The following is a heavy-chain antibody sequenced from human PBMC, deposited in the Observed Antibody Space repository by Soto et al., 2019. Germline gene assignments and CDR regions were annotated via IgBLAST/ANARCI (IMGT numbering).Heavy chain of an antibody. J-gene: IGHJ4*02. Sequence: QVQLVQSGAEVREPGASVKVSCKASGYSFTSLDINCVRQTAGQGLGWMGWMQPSTGRPGDAQKFQGRVTMTRDTSINTAYMELTTLTSDDTAFYYCARGVSAGVDYWGQGTLVTVSS. D-gene: IGHD1-26*01. CDR2: MQPSTGRP. CDR3: ARGVSAGVDY. V-gene: IGHV1-8*01. CDR1: GYSFTSLD.